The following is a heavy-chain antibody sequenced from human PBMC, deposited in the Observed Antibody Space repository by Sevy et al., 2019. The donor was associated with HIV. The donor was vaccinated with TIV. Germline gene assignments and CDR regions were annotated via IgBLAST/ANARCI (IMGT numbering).Heavy chain of an antibody. CDR1: GFTFSDYY. D-gene: IGHD6-13*01. Sequence: GGSLRLSCAASGFTFSDYYMSWIRQAPGKGLEWVSYISSSGSTIYYADSVKGRFTISRDNAKNSQYLQMNSLRAEDTAVYYCARDRDIAAANYYYGMDVWGQGTTVTVSS. J-gene: IGHJ6*02. V-gene: IGHV3-11*01. CDR3: ARDRDIAAANYYYGMDV. CDR2: ISSSGSTI.